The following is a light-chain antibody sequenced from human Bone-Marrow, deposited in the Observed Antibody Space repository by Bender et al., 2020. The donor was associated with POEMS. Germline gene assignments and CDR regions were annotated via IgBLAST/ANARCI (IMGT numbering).Light chain of an antibody. CDR2: DVN. Sequence: QSTLTQPASVSGSPGQSITISCTGTNSDVGGYDYVSWYQQHPGKAPKLIIYDVNKRPSGVPDRFSGSRSGFTASLTISGLQTDDEADYYCCSYAGSYTYVFGTVTEVTVL. CDR3: CSYAGSYTYV. V-gene: IGLV2-11*01. CDR1: NSDVGGYDY. J-gene: IGLJ1*01.